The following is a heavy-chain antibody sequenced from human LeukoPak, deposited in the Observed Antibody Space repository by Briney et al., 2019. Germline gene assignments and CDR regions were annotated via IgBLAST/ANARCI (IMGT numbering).Heavy chain of an antibody. CDR2: INHSGST. CDR1: GRSFSGYY. D-gene: IGHD2-15*01. V-gene: IGHV4-34*01. J-gene: IGHJ5*02. CDR3: ARGTRGSGTNWFDP. Sequence: SETLSLTCAVYGRSFSGYYWSWIRQPPGKGLEWIGEINHSGSTNYNPSLKSRVTISVDTSKNQFSLKLSSVTAADTAVYYCARGTRGSGTNWFDPWGQGTLVTVPS.